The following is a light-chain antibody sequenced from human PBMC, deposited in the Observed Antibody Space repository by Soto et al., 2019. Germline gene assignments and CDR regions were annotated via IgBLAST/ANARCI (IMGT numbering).Light chain of an antibody. V-gene: IGKV3-15*01. J-gene: IGKJ4*01. Sequence: EILMMQSPGTLSVSPGERATLSCRASQSVSSNLAWYQQKPGQAPRLLIFGASTRATGIPARFSGSGSGTEFTLTISSLQSEDFAIYYCQHYNNRPLTFGGGTKVEIK. CDR2: GAS. CDR3: QHYNNRPLT. CDR1: QSVSSN.